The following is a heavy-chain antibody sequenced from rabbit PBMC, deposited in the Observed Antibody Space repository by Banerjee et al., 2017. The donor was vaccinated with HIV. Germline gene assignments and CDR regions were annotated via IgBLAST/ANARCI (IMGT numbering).Heavy chain of an antibody. J-gene: IGHJ4*01. V-gene: IGHV1S40*01. CDR2: ISGGSSGNT. CDR3: ARGDGGYTYNL. CDR1: GIDFNSSY. D-gene: IGHD6-1*01. Sequence: QSLEESGGGLVKPGGTLTITCKASGIDFNSSYMCWVGQATGKGLEWIACISGGSSGNTYYASWAKGRFTISKTSSTTVTLQMTSLTAADTATYFCARGDGGYTYNLWGPGTLVTVS.